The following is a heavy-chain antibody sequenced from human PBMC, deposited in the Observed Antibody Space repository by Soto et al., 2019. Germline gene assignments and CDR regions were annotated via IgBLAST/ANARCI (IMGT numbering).Heavy chain of an antibody. V-gene: IGHV1-69*13. CDR1: GGTFNSFG. J-gene: IGHJ4*02. CDR3: ASTSTDPQRFSGTLKPLEH. D-gene: IGHD1-26*01. Sequence: AVKVSCKXSGGTFNSFGINWVRQAPGQGLEWMGGIIPFSDSPKYAPRFRGRLTITADESTSTVYMDLRSLRSQGTALYYCASTSTDPQRFSGTLKPLEHWGQGTLVTVSS. CDR2: IIPFSDSP.